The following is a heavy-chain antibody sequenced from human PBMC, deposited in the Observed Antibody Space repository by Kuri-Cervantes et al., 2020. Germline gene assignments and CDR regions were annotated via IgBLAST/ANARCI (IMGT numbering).Heavy chain of an antibody. CDR3: ASIVRVGDFWSGYYEPFDY. J-gene: IGHJ4*02. V-gene: IGHV1-2*02. CDR2: INPNSGGT. CDR1: GYTFTGYY. D-gene: IGHD3-3*01. Sequence: ASVKVSCKASGYTFTGYYMHWVRQAPGQGLEWMGWINPNSGGTNYAQKFQGRVTMTRDTSSSTAYMELSRLRSDDTSVYYCASIVRVGDFWSGYYEPFDYWGQGTLVTVSS.